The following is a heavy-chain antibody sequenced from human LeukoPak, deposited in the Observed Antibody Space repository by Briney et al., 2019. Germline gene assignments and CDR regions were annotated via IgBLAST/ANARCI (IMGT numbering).Heavy chain of an antibody. Sequence: ASVKVSCKASGGTFSSYAISWVRQAPGQGLEWMGGIIPIFGTANYAQKFQGRVTITTDESTSTAYMELSSLRSEDTAVYYCASKITFGGVIAAPYDAFDIWGQGTMVTVS. J-gene: IGHJ3*02. V-gene: IGHV1-69*05. CDR3: ASKITFGGVIAAPYDAFDI. CDR2: IIPIFGTA. D-gene: IGHD3-16*02. CDR1: GGTFSSYA.